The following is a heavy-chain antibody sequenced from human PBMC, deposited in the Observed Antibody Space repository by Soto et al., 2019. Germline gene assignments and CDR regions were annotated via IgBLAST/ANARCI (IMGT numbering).Heavy chain of an antibody. CDR1: GYTFTGYY. D-gene: IGHD3-10*01. V-gene: IGHV1-69*04. CDR2: IIPFHGVT. CDR3: TRDWEITVSTWSFGGF. J-gene: IGHJ4*02. Sequence: GASVKVSCKASGYTFTGYYMHWVRQAPGQGLEWMGRIIPFHGVTNYAQKFQARVTITADKSTSTAYMELSGLRFEDTAMYYCTRDWEITVSTWSFGGFWGRGTLVTVSS.